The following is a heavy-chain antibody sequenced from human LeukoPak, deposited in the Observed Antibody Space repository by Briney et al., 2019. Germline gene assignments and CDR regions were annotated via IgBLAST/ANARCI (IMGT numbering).Heavy chain of an antibody. CDR2: ISAYNGNT. CDR1: GYTFTSYG. V-gene: IGHV1-18*01. J-gene: IGHJ4*02. CDR3: ATGPTYCGGDCYPFDY. D-gene: IGHD2-21*02. Sequence: SVKVSCKASGYTFTSYGISWVRQAPGQGLEWMGWISAYNGNTNYAQKLQGRVTMTTDTSTSTAYMELSSLRSEDTAVYYCATGPTYCGGDCYPFDYWGQGTLVTVSS.